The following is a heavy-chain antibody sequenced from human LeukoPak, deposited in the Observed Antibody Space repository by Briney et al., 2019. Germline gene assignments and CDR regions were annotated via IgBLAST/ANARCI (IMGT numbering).Heavy chain of an antibody. CDR2: ISGSGGGT. CDR1: GFTFSSSA. V-gene: IGHV3-23*01. D-gene: IGHD3-22*01. Sequence: PGGSLRLSCAASGFTFSSSAMSWVRQAPGKGLEWVSAISGSGGGTDYADSVKGRFTISRDNAKNSLYLQMNSLRAEDTALYYCARDLPQIEYWGQGTLVTVSS. J-gene: IGHJ4*02. CDR3: ARDLPQIEY.